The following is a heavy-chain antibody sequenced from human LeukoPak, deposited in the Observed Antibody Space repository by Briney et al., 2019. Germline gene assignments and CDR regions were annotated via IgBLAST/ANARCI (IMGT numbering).Heavy chain of an antibody. V-gene: IGHV4-4*07. CDR2: IHISGST. CDR1: GGSLTSYN. J-gene: IGHJ4*02. Sequence: SETLSLTCTVSGGSLTSYNTSWISQPPREGLEWIGRIHISGSTNYSPYLKSRVTMSVDPSKHQFSLKLSSVTAADTAVYYCARDRYYYDSSARYFDYWGQGTLVTVSS. D-gene: IGHD3-22*01. CDR3: ARDRYYYDSSARYFDY.